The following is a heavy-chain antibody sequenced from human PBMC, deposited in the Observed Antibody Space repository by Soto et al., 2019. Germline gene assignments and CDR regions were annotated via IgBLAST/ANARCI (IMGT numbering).Heavy chain of an antibody. CDR2: TSAYNGKT. V-gene: IGHV1-18*01. CDR3: ATDPGSAWDLLPGACFAC. D-gene: IGHD3-10*01. J-gene: IGHJ4*02. CDR1: GYSFTNHV. Sequence: QVQLLQSGAEVKKPGASVKVSCKASGYSFTNHVLSWGRQAPGQGLEWMGGTSAYNGKTHYAQKLQGRVTMTTATSTSTAYLELRRLTADDTAVYYCATDPGSAWDLLPGACFACWGQGTLVTLS.